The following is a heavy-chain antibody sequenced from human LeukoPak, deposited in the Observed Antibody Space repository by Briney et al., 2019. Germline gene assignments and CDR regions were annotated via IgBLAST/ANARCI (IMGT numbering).Heavy chain of an antibody. CDR1: GFTFSSYA. D-gene: IGHD1-26*01. Sequence: GGSLRLSCAASGFTFSSYAMHWVRQAPGKGLEYVSAISSNGGSTYYANSVKGRFTISRDNSKNTLYLQMGSLRAEDMAVYYCARGRGLLENYGMDVWGQGTTVTVSS. V-gene: IGHV3-64*01. CDR2: ISSNGGST. CDR3: ARGRGLLENYGMDV. J-gene: IGHJ6*02.